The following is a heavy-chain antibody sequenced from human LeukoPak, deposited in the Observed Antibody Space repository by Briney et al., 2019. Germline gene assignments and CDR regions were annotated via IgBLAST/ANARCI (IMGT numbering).Heavy chain of an antibody. CDR1: AYTFTELY. J-gene: IGHJ4*02. V-gene: IGHV1-24*01. CDR3: ATPNYYDSSGYYVDY. Sequence: ASVKLTCKVSAYTFTELYMHWVRQAPAIARDRTGGFDPVDGETIYAQKFQGRVTMTEDTSTDTVYMELSSLRSEDTDVYYCATPNYYDSSGYYVDYWGRGTLVTVSS. CDR2: FDPVDGET. D-gene: IGHD3-22*01.